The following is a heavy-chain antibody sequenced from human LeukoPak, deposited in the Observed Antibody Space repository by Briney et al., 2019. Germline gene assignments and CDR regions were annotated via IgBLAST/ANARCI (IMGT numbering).Heavy chain of an antibody. Sequence: PSQTLSLTCTVSGGSISGGDYYWSWIRQPPGKGLEWIGYIYYSGSTYYNPSLKSRVTISVDTSKNQFSLKLSSVTAADTAVYYCARKVPYYDFWSGYYFDYWGQGTLVTVSS. D-gene: IGHD3-3*01. V-gene: IGHV4-30-4*01. J-gene: IGHJ4*02. CDR1: GGSISGGDYY. CDR2: IYYSGST. CDR3: ARKVPYYDFWSGYYFDY.